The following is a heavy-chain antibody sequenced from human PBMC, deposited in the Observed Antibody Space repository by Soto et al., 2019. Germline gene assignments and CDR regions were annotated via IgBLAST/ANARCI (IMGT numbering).Heavy chain of an antibody. J-gene: IGHJ5*02. V-gene: IGHV3-23*01. CDR3: AKNRNTGVAGTSCWFGP. Sequence: GGSLRLSCAASGFTFSNYDMSWVRQAPGKGLEWVSAISVSGDTTYYADSVKGRFTISRDNSKNTLYLQMNTLRAEDTAVYYCAKNRNTGVAGTSCWFGPWGQGTLVTVSS. CDR2: ISVSGDTT. D-gene: IGHD6-19*01. CDR1: GFTFSNYD.